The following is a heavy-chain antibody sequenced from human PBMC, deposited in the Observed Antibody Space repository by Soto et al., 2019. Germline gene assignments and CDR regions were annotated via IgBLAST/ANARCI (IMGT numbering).Heavy chain of an antibody. Sequence: PGGSLRLSCAASGFTFSDYYMSWIRQAPGKGLEWVSCISSSSSYTNYADSVKGRFTISRDNAKNSLYLQMNSLRAEDTAVYYCARTPDCTNGVCSAGFDYWGQGTLVTVSS. V-gene: IGHV3-11*06. CDR2: ISSSSSYT. J-gene: IGHJ4*02. CDR3: ARTPDCTNGVCSAGFDY. CDR1: GFTFSDYY. D-gene: IGHD2-8*01.